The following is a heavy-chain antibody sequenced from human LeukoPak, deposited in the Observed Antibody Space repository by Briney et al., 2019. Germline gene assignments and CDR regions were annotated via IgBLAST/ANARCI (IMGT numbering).Heavy chain of an antibody. Sequence: PGVSLRLSCAASGFTFSIYAMTWVRRAPGKGLEWISTITSGGGTTYSADSVKGRFTISRDNSKNTLYLQMNSLRAEDTAVYYCAKGRGHLYNFDYWGQGALVTVSS. CDR1: GFTFSIYA. J-gene: IGHJ4*02. V-gene: IGHV3-23*01. CDR2: ITSGGGTT. D-gene: IGHD4-11*01. CDR3: AKGRGHLYNFDY.